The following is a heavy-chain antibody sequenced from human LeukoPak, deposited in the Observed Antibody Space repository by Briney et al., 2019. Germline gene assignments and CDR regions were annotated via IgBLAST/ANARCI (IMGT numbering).Heavy chain of an antibody. D-gene: IGHD6-19*01. Sequence: ASVKVSCKASGYTFTGYYMHWVRQAPGQGLEWMGWINPNSGGTNYAQKFQGRVTMTRDTSISTAYMELSRLRSDDTAVYYCARSRGYSSGWYRGGARYYFDYWGQGTLVTVSS. CDR2: INPNSGGT. CDR3: ARSRGYSSGWYRGGARYYFDY. V-gene: IGHV1-2*02. J-gene: IGHJ4*02. CDR1: GYTFTGYY.